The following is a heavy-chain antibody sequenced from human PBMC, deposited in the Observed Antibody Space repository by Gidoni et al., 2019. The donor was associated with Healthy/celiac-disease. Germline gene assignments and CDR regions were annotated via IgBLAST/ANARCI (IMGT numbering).Heavy chain of an antibody. CDR1: GGSFSGYY. D-gene: IGHD3-9*01. V-gene: IGHV4-34*01. CDR3: ARGVVPYYDILTGYIPGYYFDY. CDR2: INHSGST. J-gene: IGHJ4*02. Sequence: QVQLQQWGAGLLKPSETLSLTCAVYGGSFSGYYWSWIRQPPGKGLEWIGEINHSGSTNYNPSLKSRVTISVDTSKNQFSLKLSSVTAADTAVYYCARGVVPYYDILTGYIPGYYFDYWGQGTLVTVSS.